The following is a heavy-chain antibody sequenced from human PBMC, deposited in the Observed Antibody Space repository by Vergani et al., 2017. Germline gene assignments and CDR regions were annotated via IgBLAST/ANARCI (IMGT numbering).Heavy chain of an antibody. CDR2: INAGNGNT. V-gene: IGHV1-3*01. D-gene: IGHD1-1*01. Sequence: QVQLVQSGAEVKKPGASVKVSCKASGYTFTSYAMHWVRQAPGQRLEWMGWINAGNGNTKYSQKFQGRVTITRDTSASTAYMELSSLRSEDTAVYYCANLESTHPDAFDIWGQGTMVTVSS. CDR1: GYTFTSYA. CDR3: ANLESTHPDAFDI. J-gene: IGHJ3*02.